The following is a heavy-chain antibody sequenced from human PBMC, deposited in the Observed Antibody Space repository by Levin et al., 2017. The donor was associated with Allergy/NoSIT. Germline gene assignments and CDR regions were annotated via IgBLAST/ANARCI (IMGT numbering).Heavy chain of an antibody. J-gene: IGHJ4*02. CDR1: FFSICIYF. V-gene: IGHV4-59*01. Sequence: SAPLSLPFPFSFFSICIYFFFFFLFFSFLLLSFLGSLSYRGSTSYNPSLQSRVTISVDTSKNQFSLTLSSVTAADTAVYYCARITHYDDGSSDYDPGYYFDYWGQVALVTVSS. D-gene: IGHD3-22*01. CDR3: ARITHYDDGSSDYDPGYYFDY. CDR2: LSYRGST.